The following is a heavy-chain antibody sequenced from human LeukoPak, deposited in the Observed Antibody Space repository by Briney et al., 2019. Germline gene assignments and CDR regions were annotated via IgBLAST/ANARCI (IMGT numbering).Heavy chain of an antibody. Sequence: GGPLRLSCAAPGFTSRKYDMNWSRKVKGKGLKWPSAFGIAGETYYPDSVKGRFTISRDNSKNTLYLQMNSLGAEDTAVYYCAKVFDVWAGSYPPYYFDSWGQGSLVTVSS. J-gene: IGHJ4*02. CDR3: AKVFDVWAGSYPPYYFDS. CDR1: GFTSRKYD. V-gene: IGHV3-13*01. CDR2: FGIAGET. D-gene: IGHD3/OR15-3a*01.